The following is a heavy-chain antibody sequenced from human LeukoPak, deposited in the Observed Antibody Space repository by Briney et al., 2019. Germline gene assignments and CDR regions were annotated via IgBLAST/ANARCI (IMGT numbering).Heavy chain of an antibody. CDR2: INPNSGGT. Sequence: ASVKVSCKASGYTFTCYYMHWVRQAPGQGLEWMGWINPNSGGTNYAQKFQGRVTMTRDTSISTAYMELSRLRSDDTAVYYCARDPVAVAGYYFDYWGQGTLVTVSS. V-gene: IGHV1-2*02. D-gene: IGHD6-19*01. CDR1: GYTFTCYY. CDR3: ARDPVAVAGYYFDY. J-gene: IGHJ4*02.